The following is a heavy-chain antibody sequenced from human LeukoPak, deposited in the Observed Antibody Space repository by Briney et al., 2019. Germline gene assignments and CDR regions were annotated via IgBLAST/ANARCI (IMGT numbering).Heavy chain of an antibody. J-gene: IGHJ4*02. V-gene: IGHV4-61*02. Sequence: SQTLSLTCTVSGGSISSGSYYWGWIRQPAGRGLEWIVRIYTSGSTNYNPSLKSRVTISVDTSKNQFSLKLSSVTAADTAVYYCAREGVAGTVWGQGTLVTVSS. CDR1: GGSISSGSYY. CDR2: IYTSGST. CDR3: AREGVAGTV. D-gene: IGHD6-19*01.